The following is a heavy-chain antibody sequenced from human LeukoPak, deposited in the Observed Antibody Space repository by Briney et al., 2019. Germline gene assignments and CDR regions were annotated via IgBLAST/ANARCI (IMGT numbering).Heavy chain of an antibody. CDR3: ARLQLWPNWFDP. J-gene: IGHJ5*02. CDR2: ISSSSSYI. Sequence: GGSLRLSCAASGFTFSSYSMNWVRQAPGKGLEWVSSISSSSSYIYYADSVKGRFTISRDNAKNSLYLQMNSLRAEDAAVYYCARLQLWPNWFDPWGQGTLVTVSS. D-gene: IGHD5-18*01. CDR1: GFTFSSYS. V-gene: IGHV3-21*01.